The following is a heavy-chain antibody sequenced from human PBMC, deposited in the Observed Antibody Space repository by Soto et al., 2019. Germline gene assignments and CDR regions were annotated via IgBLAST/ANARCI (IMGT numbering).Heavy chain of an antibody. Sequence: QVQLVQSGAEVKKPGSSVKVSCKASGGTFSSYAISWVRQAPGQGLEWMVGIIPIFGTANYAQKFQGRVTITADESTSTAYMELSSLRSEDTAVYYCARGGYYGSGSYYAWVEYWGQGTLVTVSS. D-gene: IGHD3-10*01. CDR2: IIPIFGTA. CDR3: ARGGYYGSGSYYAWVEY. V-gene: IGHV1-69*01. CDR1: GGTFSSYA. J-gene: IGHJ4*02.